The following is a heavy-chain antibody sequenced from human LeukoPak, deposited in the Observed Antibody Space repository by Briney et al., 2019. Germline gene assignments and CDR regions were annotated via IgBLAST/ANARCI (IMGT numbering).Heavy chain of an antibody. V-gene: IGHV4-34*01. D-gene: IGHD6-19*01. CDR3: ARRQYSSGWYGGNWFDP. J-gene: IGHJ5*02. CDR2: INHSGST. CDR1: GGSFSGYY. Sequence: PSETLSLTCAVYGGSFSGYYWSWIRQPPGKGLEWIGEINHSGSTNYNPSLKSRVTISVDTSKNQFSLKLSSVTAADTAVYYCARRQYSSGWYGGNWFDPWGQGTLVTVSS.